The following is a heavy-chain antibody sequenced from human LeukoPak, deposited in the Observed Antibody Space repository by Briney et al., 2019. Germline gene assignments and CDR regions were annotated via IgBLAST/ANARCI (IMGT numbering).Heavy chain of an antibody. CDR2: IYYSGST. V-gene: IGHV4-34*01. CDR1: GGSFSGYY. Sequence: SETLSLTCAVYGGSFSGYYWSWIRQPPGKGLEWIGSIYYSGSTYYNPSLKSRGTISVDTSKNQFSLKLSSVTAADTAVYYCARHSTTYYYDSSGSGGYFQHWGQGTLVTVFS. D-gene: IGHD3-22*01. CDR3: ARHSTTYYYDSSGSGGYFQH. J-gene: IGHJ1*01.